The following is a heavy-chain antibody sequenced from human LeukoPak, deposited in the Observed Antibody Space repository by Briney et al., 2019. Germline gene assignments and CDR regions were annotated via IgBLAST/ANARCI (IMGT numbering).Heavy chain of an antibody. D-gene: IGHD4/OR15-4a*01. CDR3: ARLMVVTSNNNWFDP. V-gene: IGHV5-51*01. Sequence: GESLKISCKGSVYSFTSYWIGWVRQMPGKGLEWMGIIYPGDSDTRYSPSFQGQVTISADKSISTAYLQWSSLNASDTAMYYCARLMVVTSNNNWFDPWGQGTLVTVSS. CDR2: IYPGDSDT. J-gene: IGHJ5*02. CDR1: VYSFTSYW.